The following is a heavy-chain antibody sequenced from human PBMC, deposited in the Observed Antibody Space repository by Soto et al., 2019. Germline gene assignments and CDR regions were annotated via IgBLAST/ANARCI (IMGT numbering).Heavy chain of an antibody. CDR2: ICYSGST. CDR3: ARVRDRELWLFDY. V-gene: IGHV4-61*01. D-gene: IGHD3-10*01. Sequence: SETLSLTCTVSGGSVSSGSYYWSWIRQPPGKGLEWIGYICYSGSTNYNPSLKSRVTISVDTSKNQFSLKLSSVTAADTAVYYCARVRDRELWLFDYWDQGTLVTVSS. CDR1: GGSVSSGSYY. J-gene: IGHJ4*02.